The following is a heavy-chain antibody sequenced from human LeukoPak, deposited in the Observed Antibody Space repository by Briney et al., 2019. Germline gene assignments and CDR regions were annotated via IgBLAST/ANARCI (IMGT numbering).Heavy chain of an antibody. Sequence: GGSLRSSCAASGFTFSSYGMHWVRQAPGKGLEWVAVISYDGSNKYYADSVKGRFTISRDNSKNTLYLQMNSLRAEDTAVYYCAKGEDYGDFDYWGQGTLVTVSS. D-gene: IGHD4-17*01. J-gene: IGHJ4*02. CDR2: ISYDGSNK. CDR3: AKGEDYGDFDY. V-gene: IGHV3-30*18. CDR1: GFTFSSYG.